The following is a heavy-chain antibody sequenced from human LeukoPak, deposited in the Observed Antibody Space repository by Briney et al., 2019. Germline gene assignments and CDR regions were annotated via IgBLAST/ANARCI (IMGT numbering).Heavy chain of an antibody. CDR2: INYSGSA. CDR3: ARKSRTWSNRFYP. V-gene: IGHV4-30-4*01. CDR1: GGSISSANYY. D-gene: IGHD1-1*01. J-gene: IGHJ5*02. Sequence: SQTLSLTCTVSGGSISSANYYWSWIRQPPGKGLEWIGYINYSGSAFYNPSLESRIIISVDASKNQISLKVTSVTAADSAVYYCARKSRTWSNRFYPWGQGTLVTVSS.